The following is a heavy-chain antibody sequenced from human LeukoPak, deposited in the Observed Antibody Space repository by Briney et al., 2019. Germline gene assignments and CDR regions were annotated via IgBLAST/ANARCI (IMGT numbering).Heavy chain of an antibody. CDR3: ARGSGGYHYDH. V-gene: IGHV4-59*01. CDR1: GGSISSYY. J-gene: IGHJ5*02. CDR2: FFYSEST. Sequence: SETLSLTCTVSGGSISSYYWSWIRQPPGKGLEWIGYFFYSESTNYNPSLKSRVTISVDTSKNQFSLKLSSVTAADTAVYCCARGSGGYHYDHWGQGTLVTVSS. D-gene: IGHD3-22*01.